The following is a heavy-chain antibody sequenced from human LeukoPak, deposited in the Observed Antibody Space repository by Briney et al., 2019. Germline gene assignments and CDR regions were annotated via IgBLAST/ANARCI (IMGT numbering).Heavy chain of an antibody. V-gene: IGHV3-69-1*01. D-gene: IGHD3-16*01. CDR2: IGGDGIA. J-gene: IGHJ4*02. CDR1: GFTFTDHP. CDR3: AKDRANWAIDD. Sequence: GGSLRFSCVASGFTFTDHPMNWVRQAPGKGLEWISYIGGDGIAFYADSVKGRFTASKDDARKSMYLQMNSLRVEDTAVYYCAKDRANWAIDDWGQGTQVTVSS.